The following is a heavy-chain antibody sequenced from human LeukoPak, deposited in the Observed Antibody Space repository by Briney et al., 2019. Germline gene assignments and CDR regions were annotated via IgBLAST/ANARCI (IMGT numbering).Heavy chain of an antibody. V-gene: IGHV4-34*01. Sequence: GSLRLSCAASGFTVSSNYMSWIRQPPGKGLEWIGEINHSGSTNYNPSLKSRVTISVDTSKNQFSLKLSSVTAADTAVYYCARRGHCSGGSCYGARRWFDPWGQGTLVTVSS. J-gene: IGHJ5*02. CDR1: GFTVSSNY. D-gene: IGHD2-15*01. CDR3: ARRGHCSGGSCYGARRWFDP. CDR2: INHSGST.